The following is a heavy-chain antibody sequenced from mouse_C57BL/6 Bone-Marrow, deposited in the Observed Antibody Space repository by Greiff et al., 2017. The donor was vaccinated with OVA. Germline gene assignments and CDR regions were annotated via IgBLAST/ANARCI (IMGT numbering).Heavy chain of an antibody. V-gene: IGHV14-1*01. CDR2: IDPEDGDT. J-gene: IGHJ4*01. CDR1: GFNIKDYY. CDR3: TTLIYEGPTRSYAMDY. D-gene: IGHD2-3*01. Sequence: VQLQQSGAELVRPGASVKLSCTASGFNIKDYYMHWVKQRHEQGLAWIGRIDPEDGDTEYAPKFKGKATMTADTSSNTTYLPLSSLTSEDTAVYYCTTLIYEGPTRSYAMDYWGQGTSVTVSS.